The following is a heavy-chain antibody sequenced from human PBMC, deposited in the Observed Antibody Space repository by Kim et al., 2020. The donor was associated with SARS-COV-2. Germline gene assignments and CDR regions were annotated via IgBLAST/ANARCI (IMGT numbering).Heavy chain of an antibody. V-gene: IGHV1-69*04. CDR1: GGTFSSYA. CDR2: IIPILGIA. Sequence: SVKVSCKASGGTFSSYAISWVRQAPGQGLEWMGRIIPILGIANYAQKFQGRVTITADKSTSTAYMELSSLRSEDTAVYYCAREASSSSWHYGMDVWGQGTTVTVSS. J-gene: IGHJ6*02. CDR3: AREASSSSWHYGMDV. D-gene: IGHD6-13*01.